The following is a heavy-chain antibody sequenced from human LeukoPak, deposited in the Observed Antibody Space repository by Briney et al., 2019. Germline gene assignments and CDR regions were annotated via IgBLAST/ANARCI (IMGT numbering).Heavy chain of an antibody. CDR2: ISAYNGNT. D-gene: IGHD2-21*02. CDR1: GYTFTSYG. CDR3: ARGDVCGGDCCPNAYYYYGMDV. Sequence: ASVKVSCKASGYTFTSYGISWVREAPGQGLEWMGWISAYNGNTNYAQKLQGRVTMTTDTSTSTAYMELRSLRSDDTAVYYCARGDVCGGDCCPNAYYYYGMDVWGQGTTVTVSS. J-gene: IGHJ6*02. V-gene: IGHV1-18*01.